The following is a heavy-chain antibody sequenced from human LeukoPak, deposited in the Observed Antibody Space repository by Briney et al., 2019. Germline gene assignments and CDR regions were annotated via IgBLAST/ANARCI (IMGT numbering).Heavy chain of an antibody. CDR1: GFTFSSYW. V-gene: IGHV3-7*05. J-gene: IGHJ4*02. CDR2: IKQDGSEK. D-gene: IGHD2-21*01. CDR3: ARGGLPFALDY. Sequence: PGGSLRLSCAASGFTFSSYWMTWVRQAPGKGLEWVANIKQDGSEKYYVDSVKGRITISRDNAKNSLYLQMNSLRAEDTAVYYCARGGLPFALDYWGQGTLVTVSS.